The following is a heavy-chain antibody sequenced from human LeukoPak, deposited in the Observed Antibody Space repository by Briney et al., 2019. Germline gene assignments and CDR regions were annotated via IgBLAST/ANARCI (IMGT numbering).Heavy chain of an antibody. V-gene: IGHV1-18*01. CDR3: AREEYYGSGSYPHFDY. D-gene: IGHD3-10*01. CDR1: GYNFISYG. CDR2: FNTYNGNT. J-gene: IGHJ4*02. Sequence: GASVKVSCKASGYNFISYGISWVRQAPGQGLEWIGWFNTYNGNTNYAQNYQGRVAMTTDTSTSTSYMELRSLRSDDTAVYYCAREEYYGSGSYPHFDYWGQGTLVTVSS.